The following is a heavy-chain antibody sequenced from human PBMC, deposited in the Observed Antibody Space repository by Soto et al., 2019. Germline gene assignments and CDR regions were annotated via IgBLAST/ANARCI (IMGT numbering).Heavy chain of an antibody. CDR1: GFTVSSNY. CDR3: ARARGFGEFSYYYYYMDV. D-gene: IGHD3-10*01. CDR2: IYSGGST. V-gene: IGHV3-66*01. J-gene: IGHJ6*03. Sequence: GGSLRLSCAASGFTVSSNYMSWVRQAPGKGLEWVSVIYSGGSTYYADSVKGRFTISRDNSKNTLYLQMNSLRAEDTAVYYCARARGFGEFSYYYYYMDVWGKGTTVTVSS.